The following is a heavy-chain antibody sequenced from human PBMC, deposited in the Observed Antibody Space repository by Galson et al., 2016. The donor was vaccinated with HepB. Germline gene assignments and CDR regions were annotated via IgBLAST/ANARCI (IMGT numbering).Heavy chain of an antibody. V-gene: IGHV4-4*02. J-gene: IGHJ4*02. CDR1: GGSISNNYW. D-gene: IGHD1/OR15-1a*01. CDR2: IYQTGTA. Sequence: SETLSLTCAVSGGSISNNYWWSWVLQSPGEGLEWIGEIYQTGTANYNPSFTSRATISVAKSKNEISLRLGSVTAADTAVYYCTRGTLGTTASMAFDYWGQGTLVSVSS. CDR3: TRGTLGTTASMAFDY.